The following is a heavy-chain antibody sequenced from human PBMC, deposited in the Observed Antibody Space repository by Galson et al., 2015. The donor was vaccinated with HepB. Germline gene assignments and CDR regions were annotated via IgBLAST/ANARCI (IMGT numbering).Heavy chain of an antibody. Sequence: SLRLSCAGSGFTFSNYAVSWVRRAPGKGLEWVLAVSGGGGNTYYADSVKGRFTISRDSSKNTVYLQMSSLRVEDTAVYFCVKDLTPLLRYFDWWGLGTLVAVSS. D-gene: IGHD3-9*01. V-gene: IGHV3-23*01. CDR3: VKDLTPLLRYFDW. CDR2: VSGGGGNT. CDR1: GFTFSNYA. J-gene: IGHJ4*02.